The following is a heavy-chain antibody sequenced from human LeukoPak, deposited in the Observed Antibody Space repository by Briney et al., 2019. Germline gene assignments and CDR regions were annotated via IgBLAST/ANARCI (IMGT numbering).Heavy chain of an antibody. CDR3: ARDQYYGSGSYYNGGDY. CDR1: GYTFSAYG. J-gene: IGHJ4*02. D-gene: IGHD3-10*01. CDR2: INPHKSNT. Sequence: ASVKVSCKASGYTFSAYGINWVRLAPGQGLEWMASINPHKSNTQYAQKFQGRVTITADKSTSTAYMELSSLRSGDTAVYYCARDQYYGSGSYYNGGDYWGQGTLVTVSS. V-gene: IGHV1-18*01.